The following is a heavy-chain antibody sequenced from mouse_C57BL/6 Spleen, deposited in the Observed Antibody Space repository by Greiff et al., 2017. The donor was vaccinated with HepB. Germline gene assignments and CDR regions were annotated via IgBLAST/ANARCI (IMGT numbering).Heavy chain of an antibody. CDR3: ARGDWDWYFGV. V-gene: IGHV5-17*01. CDR1: GFTFSDYG. J-gene: IGHJ1*03. D-gene: IGHD4-1*01. Sequence: EVMLVESGGGLVKPGGSLKLSCAASGFTFSDYGMHWVRQAPEKGLEWVAYISSGSSTIYYADTVKGRFTISRDNAKNTLFLQMTSLRSEDTAMYYCARGDWDWYFGVWGTGTTVTGSS. CDR2: ISSGSSTI.